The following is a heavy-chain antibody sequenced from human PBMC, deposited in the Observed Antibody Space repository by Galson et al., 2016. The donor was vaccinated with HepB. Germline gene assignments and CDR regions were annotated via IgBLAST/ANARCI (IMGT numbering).Heavy chain of an antibody. J-gene: IGHJ4*02. CDR2: FDPEDDKA. CDR1: GYTLTDLS. V-gene: IGHV1-24*01. CDR3: ATGVGYGFDY. Sequence: SVKVSCKVSGYTLTDLSIHWVRQAPGKGLEWMGSFDPEDDKAIYAQKFQGRVTVTEDTSTETAYMELSSLGSEDRAGYYCATGVGYGFDYWGQGPLVTVPS. D-gene: IGHD1-26*01.